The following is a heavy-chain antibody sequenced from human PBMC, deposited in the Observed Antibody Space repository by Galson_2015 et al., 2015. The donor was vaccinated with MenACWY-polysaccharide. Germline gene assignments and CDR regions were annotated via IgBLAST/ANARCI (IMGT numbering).Heavy chain of an antibody. CDR2: IRSDASST. V-gene: IGHV3-21*01. CDR3: AGISWCSSPKCPMDY. CDR1: GFSFGTSW. J-gene: IGHJ4*02. D-gene: IGHD2-2*01. Sequence: SLRLSCAASGFSFGTSWMTWFRQAPGKGLEWVSSIRSDASSTYYADSVKGRFTISRDNAQNSLYLQMSSLRVEDTAIYYCAGISWCSSPKCPMDYWGQRTPVTVSS.